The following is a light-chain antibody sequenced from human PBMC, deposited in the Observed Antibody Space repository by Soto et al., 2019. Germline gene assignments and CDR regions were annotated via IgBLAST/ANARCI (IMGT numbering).Light chain of an antibody. CDR2: AAS. J-gene: IGKJ2*01. Sequence: EIVLTQSPGTLSLSPGERATLSCRASQSVSSTYFAWYQQKPGEAPRLLIYAASSRATGIPDRFSGSGSGTDFTLTISRLEPEDFAVYFCQQYGSSPYTFGQGTKLEIK. CDR3: QQYGSSPYT. V-gene: IGKV3-20*01. CDR1: QSVSSTY.